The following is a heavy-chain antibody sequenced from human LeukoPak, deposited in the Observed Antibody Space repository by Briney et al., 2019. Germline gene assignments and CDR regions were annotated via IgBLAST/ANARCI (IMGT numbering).Heavy chain of an antibody. D-gene: IGHD5-24*01. CDR1: GFTFSSYA. CDR2: ISYDGSNK. CDR3: AREQSRDDYSYYY. Sequence: GGSLRLSCAASGFTFSSYAMPWVRQAPGKGLEWVAVISYDGSNKYYADSVKGRFTISRDDSQNTLYLHTNSLRTEDTAVYYCAREQSRDDYSYYYWGQGTLVTVSS. J-gene: IGHJ4*02. V-gene: IGHV3-30*04.